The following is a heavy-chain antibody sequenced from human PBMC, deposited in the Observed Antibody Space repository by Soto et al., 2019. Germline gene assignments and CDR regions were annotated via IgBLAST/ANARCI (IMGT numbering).Heavy chain of an antibody. V-gene: IGHV4-30-4*01. Sequence: SETLSLTCTVSGGSISSGDYYWSWIRQPPGKGLEWIGYIYYSGSTYYNPSLKSRVTISVDTSKNQFSLKLSSVTAADTAVYYCAREPRTRGWFDPWGQGTLVTVSS. J-gene: IGHJ5*02. CDR2: IYYSGST. D-gene: IGHD4-17*01. CDR3: AREPRTRGWFDP. CDR1: GGSISSGDYY.